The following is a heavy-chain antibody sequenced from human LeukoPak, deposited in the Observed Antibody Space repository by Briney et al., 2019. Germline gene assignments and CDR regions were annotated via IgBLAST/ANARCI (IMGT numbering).Heavy chain of an antibody. J-gene: IGHJ4*02. CDR1: GFTFSSYE. CDR3: TRDRSRAEDD. V-gene: IGHV3-48*03. CDR2: ISSSGSTI. Sequence: GGSLRLSCAASGFTFSSYEMNWLRQAPGKGLEWVSYISSSGSTIYYADSVKGRFTISRDNAKNSLYLQMNSLRAEDTAVYYCTRDRSRAEDDWGQGTLVTVSS. D-gene: IGHD1-14*01.